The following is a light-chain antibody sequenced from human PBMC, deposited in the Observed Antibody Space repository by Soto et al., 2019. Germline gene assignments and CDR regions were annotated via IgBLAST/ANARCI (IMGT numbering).Light chain of an antibody. CDR3: QSYDSTIWV. CDR1: SGNIASNY. CDR2: EDK. Sequence: NFMLTQPHSVSESPGKTVIISCTRSSGNIASNYVQWYQQRPGSSPTTVIYEDKQRPSGVPDRFSGSIDSSSNSASLTISGLKTEDEADYYCQSYDSTIWVFGGGTKLTVL. J-gene: IGLJ3*02. V-gene: IGLV6-57*01.